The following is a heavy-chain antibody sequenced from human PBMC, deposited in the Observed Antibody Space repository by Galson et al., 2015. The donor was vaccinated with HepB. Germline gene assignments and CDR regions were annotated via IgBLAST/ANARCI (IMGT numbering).Heavy chain of an antibody. CDR1: AFTFDGYA. Sequence: SLRLSCAASAFTFDGYAMHWVRQAPGKGLEWVSSISWNSGSRDYAASVKGRFTIYRDNAKNSLYLQMNSLRSEDTALYYCAKDIEYHDSEDYYHGIDVWGQGTTVIVSS. D-gene: IGHD3-16*01. V-gene: IGHV3-9*01. CDR3: AKDIEYHDSEDYYHGIDV. J-gene: IGHJ6*02. CDR2: ISWNSGSR.